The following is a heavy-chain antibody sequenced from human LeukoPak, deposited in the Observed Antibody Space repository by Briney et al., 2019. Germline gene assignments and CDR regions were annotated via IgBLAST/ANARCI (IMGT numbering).Heavy chain of an antibody. V-gene: IGHV4-59*08. CDR2: VYYSGNT. D-gene: IGHD1-26*01. CDR1: GGSINNYY. CDR3: ARHQSGGTYPLEF. J-gene: IGHJ4*02. Sequence: SSETLSLTCTVSGGSINNYYWSWIRQPPGKGLEWIAWVYYSGNTQYNPSLKSRVIISVDTSKNQFSLNLNSVTAADTAVYYCARHQSGGTYPLEFWGQGTQVTVSS.